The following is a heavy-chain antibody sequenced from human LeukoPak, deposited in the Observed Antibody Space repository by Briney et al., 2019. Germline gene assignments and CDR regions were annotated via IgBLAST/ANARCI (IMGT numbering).Heavy chain of an antibody. J-gene: IGHJ4*02. Sequence: PGGSLRLSCAASGFTFSSYAMSWVRQATGKGLEWVAYISNSGSTINYADSVKGRFTISRDNAKKSLYLQMNSLRAEDTAVYYCVVVFDYWGQGTLVTVSS. CDR1: GFTFSSYA. CDR2: ISNSGSTI. V-gene: IGHV3-48*03. CDR3: VVVFDY. D-gene: IGHD3-22*01.